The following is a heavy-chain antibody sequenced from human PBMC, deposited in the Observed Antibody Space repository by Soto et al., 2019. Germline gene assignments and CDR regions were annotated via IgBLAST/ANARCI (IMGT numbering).Heavy chain of an antibody. Sequence: PSETLSLTCIVSGGSVYSNGHYWGWIRQPPGKGLEWIGSIDNNGVTNYNSSLKSRVTISRDTSKNQFSLRLTSVTAADTAVYYCGKILVGATGHTDADSWGPGTLVTV. V-gene: IGHV4-39*01. CDR3: GKILVGATGHTDADS. J-gene: IGHJ4*02. D-gene: IGHD2-15*01. CDR2: IDNNGVT. CDR1: GGSVYSNGHY.